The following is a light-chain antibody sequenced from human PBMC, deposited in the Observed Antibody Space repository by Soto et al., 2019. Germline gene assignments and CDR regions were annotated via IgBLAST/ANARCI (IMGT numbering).Light chain of an antibody. V-gene: IGLV1-44*01. Sequence: QSVLTQPPSASGTPGQRVTISCSGSSSNIGSNTVNWYQQLPGTAPKLLIYNNNQRPSGVPDRFSGSKSGTSASLAISGLQSEEEADYDCAAWDDSLNGLVFGTGTKVTVL. CDR2: NNN. CDR1: SSNIGSNT. CDR3: AAWDDSLNGLV. J-gene: IGLJ1*01.